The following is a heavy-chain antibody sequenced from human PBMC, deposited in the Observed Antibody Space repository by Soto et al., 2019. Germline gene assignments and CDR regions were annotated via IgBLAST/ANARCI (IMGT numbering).Heavy chain of an antibody. D-gene: IGHD3-22*01. Sequence: SVKVSCKASGGTFSSYTISWVRQAPGQGLEWMGRIIPILGIANYAQKFQGRVTITADKSTSTAYMELSSLRSEDTAVYYCARKRITMIVVVNDPDAFDIWGQGTMVTVSS. CDR2: IIPILGIA. J-gene: IGHJ3*02. CDR3: ARKRITMIVVVNDPDAFDI. CDR1: GGTFSSYT. V-gene: IGHV1-69*02.